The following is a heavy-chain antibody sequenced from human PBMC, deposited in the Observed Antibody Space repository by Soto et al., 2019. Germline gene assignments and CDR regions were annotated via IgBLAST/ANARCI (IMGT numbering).Heavy chain of an antibody. Sequence: QLQLQESGPGLVKPSETLSLTCTVSGGSVSSSNYYWGWIRQSPGKGLEWIGSIYYSGSTYYNPSLESRVPISVAKAKTQFSLKVISVTAADAAVYYCARLEGLATISYYFDYWGQGTLVTVSS. J-gene: IGHJ4*02. D-gene: IGHD3-3*01. CDR2: IYYSGST. V-gene: IGHV4-39*01. CDR3: ARLEGLATISYYFDY. CDR1: GGSVSSSNYY.